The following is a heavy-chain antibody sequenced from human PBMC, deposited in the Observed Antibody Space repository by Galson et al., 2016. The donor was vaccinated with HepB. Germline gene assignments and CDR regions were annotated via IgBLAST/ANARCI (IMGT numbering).Heavy chain of an antibody. CDR2: ISAYNGDT. D-gene: IGHD2-15*01. J-gene: IGHJ2*01. V-gene: IGHV1-18*01. Sequence: SVKVSCKASGYTFSNYGISWVRQAPGQGLEWMGWISAYNGDTNYAQKLQGRVTMSSDTSTSTAYMELRTLRSDDTAVYYCARERVVAATLWRYFDLWGRGTLVTVSS. CDR3: ARERVVAATLWRYFDL. CDR1: GYTFSNYG.